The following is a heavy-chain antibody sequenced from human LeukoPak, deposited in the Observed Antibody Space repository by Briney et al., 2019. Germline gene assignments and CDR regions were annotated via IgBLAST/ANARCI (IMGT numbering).Heavy chain of an antibody. V-gene: IGHV3-66*01. D-gene: IGHD4-17*01. CDR1: GFTVSRNY. CDR2: IYSGGRS. Sequence: GGSLRLSCAASGFTVSRNYMSWVRQAPGKGLEWVSVIYSGGRSYYADSVKGRFTISRDNSKNTLYLQMNSLRVEDTAVYYCARSTTHPYYNYMDVWGKGTTVTLSS. CDR3: ARSTTHPYYNYMDV. J-gene: IGHJ6*03.